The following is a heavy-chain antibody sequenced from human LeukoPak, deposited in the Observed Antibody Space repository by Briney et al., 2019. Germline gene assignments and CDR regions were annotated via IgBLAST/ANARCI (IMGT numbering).Heavy chain of an antibody. V-gene: IGHV3-21*01. D-gene: IGHD6-13*01. CDR2: ISSSSSFI. J-gene: IGHJ5*02. CDR3: ARDGIAAAGRLDNWFDP. CDR1: GFTFSSSN. Sequence: GGTLRPSCAASGFTFSSSNMNWVRQAPGKGLEWVSSISSSSSFIFYADSVQGRFTISRDNAKNTLYLQMNSLRAEDTAGYYCARDGIAAAGRLDNWFDPWGQGTLVTVSS.